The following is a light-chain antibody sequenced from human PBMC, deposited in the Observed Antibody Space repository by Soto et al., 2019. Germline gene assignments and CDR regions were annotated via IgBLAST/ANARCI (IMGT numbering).Light chain of an antibody. J-gene: IGKJ2*01. Sequence: EIVLTQSPATLSLSPGEGATLSCRASQSVSSYLAWYQQKPGQAPRLLIYDASNRATGIPARFSGSGSGTDFTLTISSLEPEDFAVYYCQQRSNWPPWYTFGQGTKVDIK. CDR2: DAS. V-gene: IGKV3-11*01. CDR3: QQRSNWPPWYT. CDR1: QSVSSY.